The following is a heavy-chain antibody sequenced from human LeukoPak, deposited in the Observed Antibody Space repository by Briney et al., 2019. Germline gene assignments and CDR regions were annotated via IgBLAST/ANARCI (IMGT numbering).Heavy chain of an antibody. CDR1: GYTFTGYY. D-gene: IGHD3-22*01. CDR2: INANSGGT. J-gene: IGHJ4*02. V-gene: IGHV1-2*04. Sequence: ASVKVSCKASGYTFTGYYMHWVRQAPGQGLEWMGWINANSGGTNYAQKFQGWVTMTRDTSISTAYMELSRLRSDDTAVYYCARDYYDSSGYPYAFDYWGQGTLVTVSS. CDR3: ARDYYDSSGYPYAFDY.